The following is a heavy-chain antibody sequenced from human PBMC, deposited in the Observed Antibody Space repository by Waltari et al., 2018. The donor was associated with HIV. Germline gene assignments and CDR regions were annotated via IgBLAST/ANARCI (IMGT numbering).Heavy chain of an antibody. CDR2: ISSESTYL. CDR3: ARDLTVTTTAFSDY. D-gene: IGHD4-17*01. Sequence: EVQLVESGGGLVKPGGSLRLSCAASGFTFSSYSMNWVRQAPGKGLAYVSSISSESTYLYYADALRGRFTTSRDDAQNSLYLQMNSLKAEDTAVYYCARDLTVTTTAFSDYWGQGTLVTVSS. J-gene: IGHJ4*02. CDR1: GFTFSSYS. V-gene: IGHV3-21*02.